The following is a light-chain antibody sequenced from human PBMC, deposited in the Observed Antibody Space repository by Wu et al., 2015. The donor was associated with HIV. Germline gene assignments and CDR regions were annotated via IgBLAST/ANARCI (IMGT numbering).Light chain of an antibody. J-gene: IGKJ1*01. CDR1: QSISSY. CDR3: QKYNTAPWT. V-gene: IGKV1-39*01. Sequence: IQMTQSPSSLSASVGDRVTITCRASQSISSYLNWYQQKPGKAPKLLIYAASSLQSGVPSRFSGSGSGTDFTLTISSLQPEDVATYYCQKYNTAPWTFGQGTKVEMK. CDR2: AAS.